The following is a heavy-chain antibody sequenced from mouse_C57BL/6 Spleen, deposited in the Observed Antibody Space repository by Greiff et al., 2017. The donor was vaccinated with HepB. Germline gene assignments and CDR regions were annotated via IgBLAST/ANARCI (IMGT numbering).Heavy chain of an antibody. CDR3: ASPTTVVATRYFDV. Sequence: VQLQQSGPELVKPGASVKISCKASGYAFSSSWMNWVKQRPGKGLEWIGRIYPGDGDTNYNGKFKGKATLTADKSSSTAYMQLSSLTSEDSAVYFCASPTTVVATRYFDVWGTGTTVTVSS. CDR2: IYPGDGDT. D-gene: IGHD1-1*01. J-gene: IGHJ1*03. V-gene: IGHV1-82*01. CDR1: GYAFSSSW.